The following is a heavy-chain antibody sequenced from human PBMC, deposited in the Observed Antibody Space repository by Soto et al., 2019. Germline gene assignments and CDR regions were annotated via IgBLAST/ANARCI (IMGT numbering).Heavy chain of an antibody. CDR1: GGSISSSNC. V-gene: IGHV4-4*02. D-gene: IGHD6-19*01. J-gene: IGHJ4*02. CDR2: IYHGGST. Sequence: SETLSLTGAVPGGSISSSNCWSWVRQPPGKGLEWIGEIYHGGSTEYNPSLKSRVTISVDKSKNQFSLKLTSVTAADTAMYFCARARIAVADTDDFDCRGQGTLVKVSS. CDR3: ARARIAVADTDDFDC.